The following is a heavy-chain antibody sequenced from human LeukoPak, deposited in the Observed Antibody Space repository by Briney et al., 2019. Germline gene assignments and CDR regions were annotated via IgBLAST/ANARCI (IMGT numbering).Heavy chain of an antibody. D-gene: IGHD3-10*01. CDR3: ARVGLQYYGSGSHYNY. V-gene: IGHV3-74*01. CDR1: GFTFSNYW. J-gene: IGHJ4*02. Sequence: PGGSLRLSCAASGFTFSNYWMHWVRQAPGKGLVWVSRINTDGSDTNYADSMKCRFTISRDNAKNTRYLQMNSLRAEYTPMYYCARVGLQYYGSGSHYNYWGQGTLVTSPQ. CDR2: INTDGSDT.